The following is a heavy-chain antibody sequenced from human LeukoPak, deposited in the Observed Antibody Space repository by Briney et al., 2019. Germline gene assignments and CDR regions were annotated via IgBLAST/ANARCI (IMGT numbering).Heavy chain of an antibody. V-gene: IGHV3-9*01. CDR3: AKDIGYDLDSWFDP. CDR2: ISWNSGSI. Sequence: GGSLRLSCAASGFTFDDYAMHWVRQAPGKGLEWVSGISWNSGSIGYADSVKGRFTISRDNAKNSLYLQMNSLRAEDTALYYCAKDIGYDLDSWFDPWGQGTLVTVSS. CDR1: GFTFDDYA. D-gene: IGHD5-12*01. J-gene: IGHJ5*02.